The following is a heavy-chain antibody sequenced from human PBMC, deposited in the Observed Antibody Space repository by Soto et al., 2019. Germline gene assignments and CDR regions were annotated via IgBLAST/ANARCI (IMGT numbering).Heavy chain of an antibody. J-gene: IGHJ4*02. V-gene: IGHV1-2*07. CDR3: AREFAMKALLISGSPHFDS. Sequence: QVQLVQSGAEVKKPGASVKVSCKASGYTFTDYYLHWVRHVHGQGLEWMGWINANSGVTKYVHDFQTSVTTTRETTSGAAYMELRGLSSVDTAVYYCAREFAMKALLISGSPHFDSWGQATLVPVSS. CDR2: INANSGVT. D-gene: IGHD1-26*01. CDR1: GYTFTDYY.